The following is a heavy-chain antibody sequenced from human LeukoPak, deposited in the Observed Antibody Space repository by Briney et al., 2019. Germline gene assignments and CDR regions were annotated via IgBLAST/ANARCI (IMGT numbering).Heavy chain of an antibody. Sequence: GGTLRLSCAASGCAFSTYWMIWVRQPPGKGREGVASIGKDGSEKSYVDSVKGRFTISRDNARNSLYLQMSSMRVEDTAVYYCARDIVWLQLEYWGQGTLVTVSS. CDR3: ARDIVWLQLEY. V-gene: IGHV3-7*01. D-gene: IGHD5-24*01. CDR1: GCAFSTYW. J-gene: IGHJ4*02. CDR2: IGKDGSEK.